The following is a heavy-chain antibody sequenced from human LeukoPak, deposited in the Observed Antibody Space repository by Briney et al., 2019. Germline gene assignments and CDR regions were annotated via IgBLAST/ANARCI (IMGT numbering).Heavy chain of an antibody. V-gene: IGHV1-2*02. Sequence: ASVKVSCKASGYTFTGCYMHWVRQAAGQGLEWMGWINPNSGGTNYAQKFQGRVTMTRDTSISTAYMELSRLRSDDTAVYYCARGIAVAGKAWYFDLWGRGTLVTVSS. CDR1: GYTFTGCY. J-gene: IGHJ2*01. CDR3: ARGIAVAGKAWYFDL. D-gene: IGHD6-19*01. CDR2: INPNSGGT.